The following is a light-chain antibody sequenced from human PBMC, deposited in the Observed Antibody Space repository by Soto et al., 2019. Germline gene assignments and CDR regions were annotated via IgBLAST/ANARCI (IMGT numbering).Light chain of an antibody. J-gene: IGLJ2*01. CDR1: SSDVGGHND. CDR3: CSYAGSYTVV. Sequence: QSALTQPRSVSGSPGQSVTISCTGTSSDVGGHNDVSWYQQYPGKAPKLIIYDANKRPSGVPDRFSGSKSGNTASLTISGLQAEDEAEYHCCSYAGSYTVVFGGGTKVTVL. V-gene: IGLV2-11*01. CDR2: DAN.